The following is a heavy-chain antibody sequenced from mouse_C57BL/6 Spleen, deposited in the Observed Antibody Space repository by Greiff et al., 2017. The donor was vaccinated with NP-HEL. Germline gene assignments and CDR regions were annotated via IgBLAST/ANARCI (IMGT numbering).Heavy chain of an antibody. CDR3: AISDDGLFDY. CDR2: IDPSDSET. CDR1: GYTFTSYW. D-gene: IGHD2-3*01. V-gene: IGHV1-52*01. Sequence: QVQLQQPGAELVRPGSSVKLSCKASGYTFTSYWMHWVKQRPIQGLEWIGNIDPSDSETTYNQKFKDKATLTVDKSSSTAYMQLSSLTSEDSAVYYCAISDDGLFDYWGQGTTLTVSS. J-gene: IGHJ2*01.